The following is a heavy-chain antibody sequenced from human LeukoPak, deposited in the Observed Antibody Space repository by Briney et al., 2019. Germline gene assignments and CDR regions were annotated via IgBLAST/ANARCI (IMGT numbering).Heavy chain of an antibody. CDR2: INPNDGDT. V-gene: IGHV1-2*02. Sequence: ASVKVSCKASGYTFTDYYMHWVRQAPGQGFEWMGWINPNDGDTNYAQKFQGRVTMTRDTSISTAHIEVSRLRSDDTAVYYCAGANFLYCSSSTCLFDYWGQGTLVTVSS. J-gene: IGHJ4*02. CDR1: GYTFTDYY. CDR3: AGANFLYCSSSTCLFDY. D-gene: IGHD2-2*01.